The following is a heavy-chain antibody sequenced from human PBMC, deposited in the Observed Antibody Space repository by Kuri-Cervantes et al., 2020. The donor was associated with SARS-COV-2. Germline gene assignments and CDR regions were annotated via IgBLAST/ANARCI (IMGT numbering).Heavy chain of an antibody. Sequence: SVKVFCKASGDTFSSYAISWVRQAPGQGLEWMGVIIPILGIANHAQKFQGSVTITADKSISTAYLQWSSLNGSDMAIYYGARIYNTNYFDPWGQGTLVTVSS. CDR3: ARIYNTNYFDP. V-gene: IGHV1-69*10. J-gene: IGHJ5*02. CDR2: IIPILGIA. CDR1: GDTFSSYA. D-gene: IGHD3-3*01.